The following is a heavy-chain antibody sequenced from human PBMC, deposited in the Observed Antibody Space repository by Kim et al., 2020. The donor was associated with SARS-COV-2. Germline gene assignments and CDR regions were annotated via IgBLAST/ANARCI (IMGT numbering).Heavy chain of an antibody. CDR1: GDSISSGNYY. CDR3: ARRAGGSSSRIDP. D-gene: IGHD6-6*01. CDR2: FHFSGST. Sequence: SETMSLTCTVSGDSISSGNYYWSWIRQHPGKGLEWVGYFHFSGSTYYNPSLKSRLTISVDTSKNQFSLKLSSVTAADTAVYYCARRAGGSSSRIDPWGQGTLVTVSS. V-gene: IGHV4-31*03. J-gene: IGHJ5*02.